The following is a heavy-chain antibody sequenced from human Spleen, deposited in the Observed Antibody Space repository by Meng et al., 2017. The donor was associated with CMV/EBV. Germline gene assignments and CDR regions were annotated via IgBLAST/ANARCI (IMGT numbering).Heavy chain of an antibody. D-gene: IGHD3-22*01. Sequence: CSVSGGSVSSVGHFWNWIRQHPGKGLEWIGFIFDIETTNYTPSLSSRVSISVDSSKNQLSLSLSSVTAADTAVYYCARHTSGNAFDFWGQGTLVTVSS. CDR3: ARHTSGNAFDF. V-gene: IGHV4-31*03. CDR1: GGSVSSVGHF. J-gene: IGHJ4*02. CDR2: IFDIETT.